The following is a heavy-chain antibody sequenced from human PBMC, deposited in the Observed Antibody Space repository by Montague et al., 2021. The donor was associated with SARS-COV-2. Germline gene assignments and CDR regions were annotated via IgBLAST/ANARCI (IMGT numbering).Heavy chain of an antibody. CDR2: VYYNGDT. CDR3: ARGWAFDP. V-gene: IGHV4-59*08. D-gene: IGHD6-19*01. J-gene: IGHJ3*01. Sequence: SETLYLNCTVSGGATASHYWNWIRQSPGKRPEWICYVYYNGDTKYNPSLQSRVTISIDTSENQFSLRLSSVTAADTAVYFCARGWAFDPWGQGRLVTVSS. CDR1: GGATASHY.